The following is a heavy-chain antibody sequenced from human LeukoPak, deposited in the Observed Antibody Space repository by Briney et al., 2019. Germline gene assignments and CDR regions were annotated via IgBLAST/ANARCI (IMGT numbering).Heavy chain of an antibody. J-gene: IGHJ4*02. CDR1: GFSFRDYG. CDR3: AREGSGYYYNYFDY. Sequence: PGTSLRLSCAASGFSFRDYGMHWVRQAPGKGLEWVAVISYDGSNKYYADSVKGRFTISRDNSKNTLYLQMNSLRAEDTAVYYCAREGSGYYYNYFDYWGQGTLVTVSS. V-gene: IGHV3-30*03. D-gene: IGHD3-22*01. CDR2: ISYDGSNK.